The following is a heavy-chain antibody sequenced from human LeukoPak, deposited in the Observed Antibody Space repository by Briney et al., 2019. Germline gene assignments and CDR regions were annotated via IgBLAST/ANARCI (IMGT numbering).Heavy chain of an antibody. CDR2: ISSSSSTI. Sequence: PGGSLRLSCAASGFTFSSYSMTWVRQAPGKGLEWVSYISSSSSTIYYADSVEGRFTISRDNAKDSLYLQMNSLRAEDTAVYYCARVRWSRFLEFSWGQGTLVTVSS. CDR1: GFTFSSYS. D-gene: IGHD3-3*01. J-gene: IGHJ5*02. CDR3: ARVRWSRFLEFS. V-gene: IGHV3-48*01.